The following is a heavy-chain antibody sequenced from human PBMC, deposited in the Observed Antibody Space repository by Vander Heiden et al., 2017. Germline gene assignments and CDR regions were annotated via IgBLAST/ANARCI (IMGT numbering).Heavy chain of an antibody. CDR1: GGTFSSYA. V-gene: IGHV1-69*01. CDR2: IIPIFGTA. D-gene: IGHD1-26*01. CDR3: AGKLPRGGLFDY. J-gene: IGHJ4*02. Sequence: QVQRVQSGAEVKKPGSSVKVSCKASGGTFSSYAISWVGQAPGQGLEWMGGIIPIFGTANYAKKFQGRGTITADESTSTAYMELSSLRSEDTAVYYCAGKLPRGGLFDYWGQGTLVTVSS.